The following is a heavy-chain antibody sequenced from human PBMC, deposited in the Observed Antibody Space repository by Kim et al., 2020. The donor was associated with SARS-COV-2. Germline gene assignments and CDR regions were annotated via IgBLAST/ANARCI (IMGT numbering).Heavy chain of an antibody. Sequence: GGSLRLSCSASGFTFSAYAMHWVRQAPGKRLEYVSGIGGKGITTYYADSVRGRFTVSRDNSKNTLYLHMSSLRAEDTAIYYCVSLYCGGDCNSWGQGTLVTVSS. CDR3: VSLYCGGDCNS. CDR2: IGGKGITT. CDR1: GFTFSAYA. J-gene: IGHJ4*02. V-gene: IGHV3-64D*09. D-gene: IGHD2-21*02.